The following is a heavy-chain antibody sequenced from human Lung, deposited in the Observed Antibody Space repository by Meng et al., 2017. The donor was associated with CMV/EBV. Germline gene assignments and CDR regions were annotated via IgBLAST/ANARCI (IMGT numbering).Heavy chain of an antibody. D-gene: IGHD6-19*01. CDR3: ARDPYATGWAG. J-gene: IGHJ4*02. CDR1: GGSISISTW. Sequence: QMPLPEAGPGLVKPAGTLSLTCAVSGGSISISTWWSWVRQPPGKGLEWIGEIYHSGGTNYNPSLRGRVTISLDKSKNQFSLTLRSVTAADTAVYYCARDPYATGWAGWGQGTLVSVSS. CDR2: IYHSGGT. V-gene: IGHV4-4*02.